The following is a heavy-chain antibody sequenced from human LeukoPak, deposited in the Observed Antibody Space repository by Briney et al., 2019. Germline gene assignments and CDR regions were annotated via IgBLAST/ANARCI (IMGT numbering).Heavy chain of an antibody. V-gene: IGHV3-21*01. CDR2: ISSSSSYI. J-gene: IGHJ4*02. CDR1: GFTFSSYS. D-gene: IGHD3-10*01. Sequence: GGSLRLSCAASGFTFSSYSMNWVRQAPGKGLEWVSSISSSSSYIYYADSVKGRFTISRDNAKNSLYLQMNSLRAEDTAVYYCARISLYYGSGSYYEYFDYWGRGTLVTVSS. CDR3: ARISLYYGSGSYYEYFDY.